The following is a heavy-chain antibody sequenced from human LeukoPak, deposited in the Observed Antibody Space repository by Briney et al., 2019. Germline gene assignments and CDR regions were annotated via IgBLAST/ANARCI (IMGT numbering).Heavy chain of an antibody. D-gene: IGHD3-22*01. CDR2: SRNKADGYII. CDR3: ASVYFDSRTYHSDY. CDR1: GFTFSAYA. V-gene: IGHV3-72*01. J-gene: IGHJ4*02. Sequence: GGSLRLSCEASGFTFSAYAMTWVRQAPGKGLEWVGRSRNKADGYIIEYAASVKGRFTISRDHSKNSLYLQMNSLKTEDTAVYYCASVYFDSRTYHSDYLGQGTLVTVPS.